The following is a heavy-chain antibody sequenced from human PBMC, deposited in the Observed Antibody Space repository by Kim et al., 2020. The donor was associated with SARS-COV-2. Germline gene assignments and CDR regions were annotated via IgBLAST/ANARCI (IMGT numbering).Heavy chain of an antibody. CDR2: IKKDGSFE. CDR1: GFTFSNYW. J-gene: IGHJ4*02. D-gene: IGHD5-12*01. CDR3: ARGGGSDSGIYFDY. V-gene: IGHV3-7*03. Sequence: GGSLRLSCAASGFTFSNYWMSWVRQAPGRGLEWVANIKKDGSFETYVDSVKGRFTISRDNAKNSLYLQMHSLRAEDMAVYYCARGGGSDSGIYFDYWGQGTLVTVSS.